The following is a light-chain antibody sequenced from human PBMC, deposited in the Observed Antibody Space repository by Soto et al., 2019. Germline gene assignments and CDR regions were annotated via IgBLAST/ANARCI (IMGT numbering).Light chain of an antibody. CDR2: DAS. V-gene: IGKV3-11*01. CDR1: QSVSSY. CDR3: QQRTDWSWT. Sequence: EIVLTQSPATLSLSPGERATLSCRASQSVSSYLAWYQQKPGQPPRLLIYDASNRATGIPARFSGSGSGTDFTLIISSLEPEDFAVYYCQQRTDWSWTFGQGTKVEGK. J-gene: IGKJ1*01.